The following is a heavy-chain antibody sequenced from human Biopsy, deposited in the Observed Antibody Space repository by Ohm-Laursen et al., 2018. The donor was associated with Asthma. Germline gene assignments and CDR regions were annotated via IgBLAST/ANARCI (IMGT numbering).Heavy chain of an antibody. CDR2: ISYDGSNK. D-gene: IGHD3-3*01. Sequence: SLRLSCAASGFTFSSYGMHWVRQAPGKGLEWVAVISYDGSNKYYADSVKGRFTASRDNSKNTLYLQMNSLRAEDTAVYYCASQSSGPDFWSGYYYFDYWGQGTLVTVSS. V-gene: IGHV3-30*03. CDR1: GFTFSSYG. CDR3: ASQSSGPDFWSGYYYFDY. J-gene: IGHJ4*02.